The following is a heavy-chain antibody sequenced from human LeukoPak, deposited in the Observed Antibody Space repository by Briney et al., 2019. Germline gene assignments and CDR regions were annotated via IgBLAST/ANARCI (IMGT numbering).Heavy chain of an antibody. CDR2: IKQDGSEK. J-gene: IGHJ6*02. CDR1: GFTFSNHW. V-gene: IGHV3-7*01. D-gene: IGHD3-10*01. Sequence: GGSLRLSCAASGFTFSNHWMIWVRQAPGKGLEWVASIKQDGSEKQYVGSVRGRFTISRDNANNLLDLQMNSLTAEDTAVYYCARSHYGSGSYFAYGMDVWGQGTTVTVSS. CDR3: ARSHYGSGSYFAYGMDV.